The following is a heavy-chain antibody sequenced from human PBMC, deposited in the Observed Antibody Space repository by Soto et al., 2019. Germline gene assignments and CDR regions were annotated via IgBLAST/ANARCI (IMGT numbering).Heavy chain of an antibody. CDR1: GFTFDDYA. Sequence: GGSLRLSCAASGFTFDDYAMHWVRQAPGKGLEWVSGISWNSGSIGYADSVKGRFTISRDNAKNSLYLQMNSLRAEDTALYYCAKQWLVHWYFDLWGRGTLVTVSS. CDR2: ISWNSGSI. D-gene: IGHD6-19*01. CDR3: AKQWLVHWYFDL. J-gene: IGHJ2*01. V-gene: IGHV3-9*01.